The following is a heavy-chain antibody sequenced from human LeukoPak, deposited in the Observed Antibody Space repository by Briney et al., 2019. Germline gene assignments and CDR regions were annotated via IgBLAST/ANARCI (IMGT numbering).Heavy chain of an antibody. J-gene: IGHJ5*02. Sequence: WETLSLTCTVSGGSISSYYWSWIRQPAGKGLEWIGRIDTSGDTNYKPSLKSRVTMSVDTSKKQFSLKLSSVTAADTAVYYCARHHGLGPPNWFDPWGQGTLVTVSS. V-gene: IGHV4-4*07. CDR1: GGSISSYY. CDR3: ARHHGLGPPNWFDP. CDR2: IDTSGDT. D-gene: IGHD3-10*01.